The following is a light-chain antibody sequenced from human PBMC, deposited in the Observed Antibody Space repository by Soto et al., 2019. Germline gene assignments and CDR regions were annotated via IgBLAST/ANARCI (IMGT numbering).Light chain of an antibody. V-gene: IGLV7-43*01. CDR2: STN. J-gene: IGLJ2*01. CDR1: AGAVTSAYY. Sequence: QTVVTQEPSLTVSPGGTVTLTSASSAGAVTSAYYPNWFQQIPGQAPRALIYSTNNKHPWTPARFSGSLLGGKAALTLSGAQPEDEADYYCLLYYGGAQVLFGGGTKLTVL. CDR3: LLYYGGAQVL.